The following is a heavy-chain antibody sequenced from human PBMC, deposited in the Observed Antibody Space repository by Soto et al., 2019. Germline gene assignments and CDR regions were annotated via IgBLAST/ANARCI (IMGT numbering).Heavy chain of an antibody. V-gene: IGHV5-10-1*01. D-gene: IGHD3-22*01. CDR1: GYSFASYW. J-gene: IGHJ6*02. Sequence: PGESLKISCMGSGYSFASYWISWVRQMPAKGLEWMGRIDPSDSYANYSPSFQGHVTFSADKSISTAYLQWSSLRASDTAMYYCARHKAFYYDSSGAWGQGTTVTVSS. CDR3: ARHKAFYYDSSGA. CDR2: IDPSDSYA.